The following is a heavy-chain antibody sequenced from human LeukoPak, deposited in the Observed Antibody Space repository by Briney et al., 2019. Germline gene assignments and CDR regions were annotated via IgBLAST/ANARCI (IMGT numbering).Heavy chain of an antibody. CDR1: GYSFTSYW. D-gene: IGHD2-2*02. CDR3: ATTRAYCSSTSCYTDWFDP. J-gene: IGHJ5*02. Sequence: GESLKISCKGSGYSFTSYWIGWVRQMPGKGLEWMGIIYPGDSDTRYSPSLQGQVTISADKSISTAYLQWSSLKASDTAMYYCATTRAYCSSTSCYTDWFDPWGQGTLVTVSS. V-gene: IGHV5-51*01. CDR2: IYPGDSDT.